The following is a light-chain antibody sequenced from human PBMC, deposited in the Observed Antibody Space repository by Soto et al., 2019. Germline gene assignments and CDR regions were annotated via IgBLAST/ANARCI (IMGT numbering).Light chain of an antibody. CDR3: QQRSNWPYLT. V-gene: IGKV3-11*01. CDR2: DAS. J-gene: IGKJ4*01. Sequence: EIVLTQSPDTLSLSPGERATLSCRASQSVSGSLGWYQQKPGQAPRLLTYDASNRAYGVPARFRGSGSGTNFTLTIASLEPDDFAVYYCQQRSNWPYLTFGGGTRV. CDR1: QSVSGS.